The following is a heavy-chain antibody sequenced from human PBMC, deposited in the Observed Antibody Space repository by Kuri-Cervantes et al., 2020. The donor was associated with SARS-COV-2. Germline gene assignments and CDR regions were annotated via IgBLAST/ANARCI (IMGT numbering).Heavy chain of an antibody. D-gene: IGHD5-24*01. CDR1: GGSISSSSYY. J-gene: IGHJ6*02. V-gene: IGHV3-11*06. CDR2: ISSSSSYT. Sequence: GGSLRLSCTVSGGSISSSSYYWGWIRQAPGKGLEWVSYISSSSSYTNYADSVKGRFTISRDNAKNSLYLQMNSLRAEDTVVYYCARGERWLDKRMDVWGQGTTVTVSS. CDR3: ARGERWLDKRMDV.